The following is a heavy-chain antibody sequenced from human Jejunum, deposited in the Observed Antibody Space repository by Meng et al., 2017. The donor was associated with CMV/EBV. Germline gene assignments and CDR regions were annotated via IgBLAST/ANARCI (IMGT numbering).Heavy chain of an antibody. J-gene: IGHJ4*02. Sequence: RLYCAASGFTFSTYSMNWVRQAPGKGLEWVSYISSTSININYADSVKGRFTISRDNAKNSLYLQLNSLRAEDTAVYYCARTGSFDYWGQGTLVTVSS. CDR2: ISSTSINI. V-gene: IGHV3-48*04. CDR1: GFTFSTYS. D-gene: IGHD1-14*01. CDR3: ARTGSFDY.